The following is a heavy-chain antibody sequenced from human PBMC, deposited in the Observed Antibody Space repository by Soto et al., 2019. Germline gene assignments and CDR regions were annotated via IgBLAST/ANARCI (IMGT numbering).Heavy chain of an antibody. CDR3: ARDLLYDFWSGPLVNYLDY. D-gene: IGHD3-3*01. Sequence: ASVKVSCKASGYTFTSYYMHWVRQAPGQGLEWMGIINPSGGSTSYAQKFQGRVTMTRDTSTSTVYMELSSLRSEDTAVYYCARDLLYDFWSGPLVNYLDYWGQGTLVTVSS. CDR2: INPSGGST. J-gene: IGHJ4*02. CDR1: GYTFTSYY. V-gene: IGHV1-46*01.